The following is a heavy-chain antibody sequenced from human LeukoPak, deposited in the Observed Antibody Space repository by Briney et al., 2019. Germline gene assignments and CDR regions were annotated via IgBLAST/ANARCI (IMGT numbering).Heavy chain of an antibody. J-gene: IGHJ3*02. V-gene: IGHV6-1*01. Sequence: SQTLSLTCAISGDSVSSNSAAWNWIRQSPSRGLEWLGRTYYRSKWYNDYAVSVKNRITINPDTSKNQFSLQLNSVTPEDTAVYYCARIADPRTTVTKAFDIWGQGTMVTVSS. D-gene: IGHD4-17*01. CDR3: ARIADPRTTVTKAFDI. CDR2: TYYRSKWYN. CDR1: GDSVSSNSAA.